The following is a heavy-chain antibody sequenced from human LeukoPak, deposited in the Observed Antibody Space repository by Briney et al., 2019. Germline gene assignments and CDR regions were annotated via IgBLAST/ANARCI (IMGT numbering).Heavy chain of an antibody. CDR1: GFSLSTSEVG. Sequence: SGPTLVNPTQTLTLTCTFSGFSLSTSEVGVGWIRQPPGKALDWLALIYWDDSKRYTPSLKSRLTITKDTSKNQVVLTMTNMEPVDTATYYCAHGGYSGYGFDYWGQGTLVTVSS. V-gene: IGHV2-5*02. CDR2: IYWDDSK. J-gene: IGHJ4*02. CDR3: AHGGYSGYGFDY. D-gene: IGHD5-12*01.